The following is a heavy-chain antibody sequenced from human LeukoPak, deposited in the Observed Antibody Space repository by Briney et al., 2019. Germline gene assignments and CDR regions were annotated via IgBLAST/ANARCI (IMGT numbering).Heavy chain of an antibody. J-gene: IGHJ5*02. Sequence: GGSLRLSCAASGFNVSSYSMNWVRQAPGKGLEWVSSIRSSSNYIYDADSMKGRFTITRDNAKNSLYLKMNSLRAEDTAVYYCARDQLGSWYDNWFDPWGQGTLVTVSS. CDR3: ARDQLGSWYDNWFDP. CDR1: GFNVSSYS. D-gene: IGHD6-13*01. V-gene: IGHV3-21*01. CDR2: IRSSSNYI.